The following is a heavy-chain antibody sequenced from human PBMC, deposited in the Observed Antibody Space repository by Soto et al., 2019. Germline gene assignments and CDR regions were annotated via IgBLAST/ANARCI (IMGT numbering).Heavy chain of an antibody. CDR2: IKQDGSER. Sequence: GSLRLSCAASGFTFTSYWMIWVRQAPGRGLEWVANIKQDGSERNYVDPVRGRFTISRDNAKSSLYLQMNSLRGEDTAVYYCVRVGSGRAFDFWGQGTMVTVSS. CDR1: GFTFTSYW. J-gene: IGHJ3*01. V-gene: IGHV3-7*01. D-gene: IGHD6-25*01. CDR3: VRVGSGRAFDF.